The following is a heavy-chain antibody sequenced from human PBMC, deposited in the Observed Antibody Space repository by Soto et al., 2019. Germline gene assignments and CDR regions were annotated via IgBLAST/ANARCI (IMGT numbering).Heavy chain of an antibody. D-gene: IGHD4-17*01. J-gene: IGHJ6*03. V-gene: IGHV3-23*01. CDR1: GFTISSYA. CDR3: AKAYDYGDYGYYYYMDV. CDR2: ISGSGGST. Sequence: GGSLRLSCAASGFTISSYAMSWVRQAPGKGLEWVSAISGSGGSTYYADSVKGRFTISRDNSKNTLYLQMNSLRAEDTAVYYCAKAYDYGDYGYYYYMDVWGKGTTVTVSS.